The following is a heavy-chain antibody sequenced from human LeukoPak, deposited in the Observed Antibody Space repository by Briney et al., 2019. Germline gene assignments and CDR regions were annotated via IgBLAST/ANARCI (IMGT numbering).Heavy chain of an antibody. V-gene: IGHV3-9*01. Sequence: GGSLRLSCAASGFTFDDYAMHWVRQAPGKGLEWVSGISWNSGSIGYADSVKGRFTISGDNAKNSLYLQMNSLRAEDTALYYCAKDITMVQGVIPDAFDIWGQGTMVTVSS. D-gene: IGHD3-10*01. CDR2: ISWNSGSI. CDR3: AKDITMVQGVIPDAFDI. J-gene: IGHJ3*02. CDR1: GFTFDDYA.